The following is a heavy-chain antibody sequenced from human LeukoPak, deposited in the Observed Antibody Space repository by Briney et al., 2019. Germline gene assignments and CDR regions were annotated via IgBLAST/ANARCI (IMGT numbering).Heavy chain of an antibody. CDR1: GFTFDRYW. J-gene: IGHJ4*02. CDR2: ITTDGSGT. CDR3: ARGAVAGANFDY. Sequence: GGSLRLSCVDSGFTFDRYWMHWVRQAPGKGLAWVSHITTDGSGTSYADSVKGRFTISRDNAKKTLYLQMNSLRAEDTAVYYCARGAVAGANFDYWGLGTLVTVSS. D-gene: IGHD1-26*01. V-gene: IGHV3-74*01.